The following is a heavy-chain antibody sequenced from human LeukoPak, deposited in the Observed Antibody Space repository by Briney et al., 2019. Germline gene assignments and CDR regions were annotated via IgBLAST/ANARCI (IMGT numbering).Heavy chain of an antibody. J-gene: IGHJ6*03. D-gene: IGHD6-13*01. CDR3: ARDMLVQLVSSSFAGYYYYMDV. V-gene: IGHV4-4*07. CDR1: GGSISSYY. CDR2: IYTSGST. Sequence: SETLSLTCTVSGGSISSYYWSWIRQPAGKGLEWIGRIYTSGSTNYNPSLKSRVTMSVDTSKNQFSLKLSSVTAADTAVYYCARDMLVQLVSSSFAGYYYYMDVWGKGTTVTVSS.